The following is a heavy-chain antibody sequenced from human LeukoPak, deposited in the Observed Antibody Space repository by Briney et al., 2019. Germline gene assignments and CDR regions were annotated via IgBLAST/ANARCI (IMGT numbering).Heavy chain of an antibody. CDR3: ARLVAYCSSTSCSFDF. Sequence: PSETLSLTCTVSGGSISSYYWSWIRQPPGMGLEWIGQILHSGKTNYNPSLKSRVTISVDTSKNQFSLKLSSVTAADTAVFYCARLVAYCSSTSCSFDFWGQGTLVTVSS. D-gene: IGHD2-2*01. CDR1: GGSISSYY. J-gene: IGHJ4*02. CDR2: ILHSGKT. V-gene: IGHV4-4*08.